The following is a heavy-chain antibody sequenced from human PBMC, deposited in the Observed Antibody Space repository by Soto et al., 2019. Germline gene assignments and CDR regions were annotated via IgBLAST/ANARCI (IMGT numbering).Heavy chain of an antibody. CDR2: IIPILGIA. CDR3: ARVPEVTTPLDNWFDP. Sequence: QVQLVQSGAEVQKPGSSVQVSCKASVGTFSISTISWVRQAPGQGLEWMGRIIPILGIANYAQKLQGRVTITADRTTSTDYKELSSLRSEDTAVDYCARVPEVTTPLDNWFDPWGQGTMVTVSS. J-gene: IGHJ5*02. CDR1: VGTFSIST. D-gene: IGHD5-18*01. V-gene: IGHV1-69*02.